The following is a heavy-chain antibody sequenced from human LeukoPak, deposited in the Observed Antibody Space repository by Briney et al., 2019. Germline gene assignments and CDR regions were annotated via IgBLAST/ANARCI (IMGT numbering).Heavy chain of an antibody. CDR1: GGSCSGYY. CDR2: INHSGST. V-gene: IGHV4-34*01. CDR3: ARRYDFWSGNNWFDP. J-gene: IGHJ5*02. D-gene: IGHD3-3*01. Sequence: PSETLSLTCAVYGGSCSGYYWSWIRQPPGKGLEWSGEINHSGSTNYNPSLKSRVTISVDTSKNQFSLKLSSVTAADTAVYYCARRYDFWSGNNWFDPWGQGTLVTVSS.